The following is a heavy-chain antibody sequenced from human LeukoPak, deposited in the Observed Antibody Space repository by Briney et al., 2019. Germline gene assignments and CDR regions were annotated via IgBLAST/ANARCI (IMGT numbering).Heavy chain of an antibody. D-gene: IGHD3-10*01. CDR2: INHSGST. V-gene: IGHV4-34*01. CDR1: GFTFSSYA. Sequence: TGGSLRLSCAASGFTFSSYAMSWVRQPPGKGLEWIGEINHSGSTNYNPSLKSRVTISVDTSKNQFSLKLSSVTAADTAVYYCARGLWFGELAYWGQGTLVTVSS. J-gene: IGHJ4*02. CDR3: ARGLWFGELAY.